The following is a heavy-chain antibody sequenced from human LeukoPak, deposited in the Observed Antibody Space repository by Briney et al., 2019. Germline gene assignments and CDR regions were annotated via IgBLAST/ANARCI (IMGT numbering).Heavy chain of an antibody. D-gene: IGHD7-27*01. CDR2: IYYSGST. Sequence: SETLSLTCTVSGGSISSYYWSWIRQPPGKGLEWIGYIYYSGSTNYNPSLKSRVTISVDTSKNQFSLKLSSVTAADTAVYYCARKLGIEPFDYWGQGTLVTVSS. V-gene: IGHV4-59*08. CDR1: GGSISSYY. CDR3: ARKLGIEPFDY. J-gene: IGHJ4*02.